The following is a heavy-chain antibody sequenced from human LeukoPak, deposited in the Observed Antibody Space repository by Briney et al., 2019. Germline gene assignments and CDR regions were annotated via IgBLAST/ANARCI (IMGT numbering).Heavy chain of an antibody. CDR3: ARAMVDGRFDP. CDR2: INHSGST. Sequence: SETLSLTCAVYGGSFSGYYWSWIRQPPGKGLEWIGEINHSGSTNYNPSLKSRVTISVDTSKNQFSLKLSSVTAADTAVYYCARAMVDGRFDPWGQGTLVTVSP. J-gene: IGHJ5*02. D-gene: IGHD2-8*01. CDR1: GGSFSGYY. V-gene: IGHV4-34*01.